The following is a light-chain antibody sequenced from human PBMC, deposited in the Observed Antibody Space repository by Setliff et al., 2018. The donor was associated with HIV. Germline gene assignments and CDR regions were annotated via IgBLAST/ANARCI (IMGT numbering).Light chain of an antibody. J-gene: IGLJ1*01. V-gene: IGLV2-14*03. CDR3: SSYTSSSTYV. CDR1: SSDAGDYNF. Sequence: QSALTQPRSVSGSPGQSVTIACTGTSSDAGDYNFVSWYQLHPGKAPKLMIYDVSNRPSGVSNRFSGSKSGNTASLTISGLQAEDEADYYCSSYTSSSTYVFGTGTKVTVL. CDR2: DVS.